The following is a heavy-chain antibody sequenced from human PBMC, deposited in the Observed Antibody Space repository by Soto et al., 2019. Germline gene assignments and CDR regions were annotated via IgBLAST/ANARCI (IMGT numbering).Heavy chain of an antibody. J-gene: IGHJ4*02. D-gene: IGHD2-15*01. CDR2: INHSGST. CDR3: ARGRRGDIVVVVAATFFDY. Sequence: SETLSLTCAVYGGSFSGYYWSWIRQPPEKGLEWIGEINHSGSTNYNPSLKSRVTISVDTSKNQFSLKLSSVTAADTAVYYCARGRRGDIVVVVAATFFDYWGQGTLVTVSS. CDR1: GGSFSGYY. V-gene: IGHV4-34*01.